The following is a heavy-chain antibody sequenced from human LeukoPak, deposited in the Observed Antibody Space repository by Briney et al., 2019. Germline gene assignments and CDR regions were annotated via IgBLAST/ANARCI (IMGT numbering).Heavy chain of an antibody. CDR2: IAYDGSNK. J-gene: IGHJ4*02. V-gene: IGHV3-30-3*02. D-gene: IGHD6-19*01. CDR1: GFTFSSYA. CDR3: AKSKEGNGWSESYFDH. Sequence: PGGSLRLSCAASGFTFSSYAMHWVRQAPGKGLEWVAGIAYDGSNKYYADSVKGRFTISRDNSKNTLYLQMNSLRVEDTAVYYCAKSKEGNGWSESYFDHWGQGILVTVSS.